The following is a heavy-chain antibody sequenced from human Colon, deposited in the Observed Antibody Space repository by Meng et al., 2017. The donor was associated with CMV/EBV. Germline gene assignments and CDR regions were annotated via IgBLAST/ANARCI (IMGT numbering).Heavy chain of an antibody. V-gene: IGHV3-30*02. D-gene: IGHD4-11*01. CDR3: AREGYSNFDY. J-gene: IGHJ4*02. CDR1: GFTFSSYG. Sequence: GGSLRLSCAASGFTFSSYGLHWVRQAPGKGLEWVAFIGSDGSIKRYADSVKGRLTISRDNSKNTLWLQMHSLRLEDTALYYCAREGYSNFDYWGQGTLVTVSS. CDR2: IGSDGSIK.